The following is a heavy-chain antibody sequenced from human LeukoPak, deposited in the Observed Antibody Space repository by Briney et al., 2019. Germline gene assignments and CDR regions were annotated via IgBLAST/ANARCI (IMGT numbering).Heavy chain of an antibody. Sequence: GGSLRLSCAASGFTFSSYAMHWVRQAPGKGLEWVAVISYDGSNKYYADSVKGRFTISRDNYKNTLYLQMNSLRAEDTAVYYCARAILGYCSSTSCYGPDYWGQGTLVTVSS. CDR2: ISYDGSNK. CDR3: ARAILGYCSSTSCYGPDY. CDR1: GFTFSSYA. D-gene: IGHD2-2*01. J-gene: IGHJ4*02. V-gene: IGHV3-30*04.